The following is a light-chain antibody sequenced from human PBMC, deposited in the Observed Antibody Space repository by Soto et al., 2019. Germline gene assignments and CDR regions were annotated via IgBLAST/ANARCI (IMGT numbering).Light chain of an antibody. V-gene: IGKV3-15*01. J-gene: IGKJ1*01. CDR1: QSLGTN. Sequence: EMFMCQSPATLSVNTGERATLSCRASQSLGTNLAWFQQKPGQAPRLLIHGASTRATGTPARFSGSGSGTEFTLTISSLQSEDFAVYYFQQYNMWPRTFGQGTKVDIK. CDR2: GAS. CDR3: QQYNMWPRT.